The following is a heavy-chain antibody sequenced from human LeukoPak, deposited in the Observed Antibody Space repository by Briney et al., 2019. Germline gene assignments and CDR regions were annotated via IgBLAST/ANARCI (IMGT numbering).Heavy chain of an antibody. V-gene: IGHV4-34*01. Sequence: SDTLSLTCAVYGGSFSGYYWSWIRQPPGKGLEWIGEINHSGSTNYNPSLKSRVTISVDTSKNQFSLKLSSVTAADTAVYYCARGYYYGSGSYFSSWGQGTLVTVSS. CDR3: ARGYYYGSGSYFSS. J-gene: IGHJ4*02. CDR2: INHSGST. D-gene: IGHD3-10*01. CDR1: GGSFSGYY.